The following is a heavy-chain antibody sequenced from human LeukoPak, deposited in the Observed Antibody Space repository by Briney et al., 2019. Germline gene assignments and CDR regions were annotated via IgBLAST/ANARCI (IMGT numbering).Heavy chain of an antibody. CDR3: ARSSYYYGSGSYAFDI. Sequence: SETLSLTCAVYGGSFCGYYWSWIRQPPGKGLEWIGEINHSGSTNYNPSLKSRVTISVDTSKNQFSLKLSSVTAADTAVYYCARSSYYYGSGSYAFDIWGQGTMVTVSS. J-gene: IGHJ3*02. CDR2: INHSGST. CDR1: GGSFCGYY. D-gene: IGHD3-10*01. V-gene: IGHV4-34*01.